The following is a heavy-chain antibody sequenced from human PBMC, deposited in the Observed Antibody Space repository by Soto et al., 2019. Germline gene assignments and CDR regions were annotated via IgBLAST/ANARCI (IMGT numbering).Heavy chain of an antibody. CDR1: GGSISSYY. D-gene: IGHD3-22*01. Sequence: PSETLSLTCTVSGGSISSYYWSWIRQPPGKGLEWIGYIYYSGSTNYNPSLKSRVTISVDTSKNQFSLKLSSVTAADTAVYYCARDDRDYYDSSGLDYWGQGTLVTVSS. CDR2: IYYSGST. J-gene: IGHJ4*02. CDR3: ARDDRDYYDSSGLDY. V-gene: IGHV4-59*01.